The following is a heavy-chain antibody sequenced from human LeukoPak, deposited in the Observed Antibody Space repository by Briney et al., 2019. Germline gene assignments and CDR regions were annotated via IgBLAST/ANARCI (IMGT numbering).Heavy chain of an antibody. D-gene: IGHD3-3*01. CDR1: GYSFTGHY. J-gene: IGHJ4*02. Sequence: ASVKVSCKASGYSFTGHYMHWVRQTPGQELEWTGWINPSSGGTNYAQKFQDRVTMTRDTSITTAYMELNRLSSDDTAVYYCARDADAIFGMVIIDSWGRGTLLTVSS. V-gene: IGHV1-2*02. CDR2: INPSSGGT. CDR3: ARDADAIFGMVIIDS.